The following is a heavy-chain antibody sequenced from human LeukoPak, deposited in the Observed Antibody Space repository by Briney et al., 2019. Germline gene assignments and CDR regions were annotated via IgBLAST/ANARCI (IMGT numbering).Heavy chain of an antibody. Sequence: GGSLRLSCAASGFTFSSYAMNWVRQAPGKGLEWVSSISYTGTYIYYADSVKGRFTISRDNAQNSLYLQMNSLRAEDTAIYYCVRDRGTYRPIDYWGQGTLVTVSS. J-gene: IGHJ4*02. V-gene: IGHV3-21*04. D-gene: IGHD1-26*01. CDR1: GFTFSSYA. CDR3: VRDRGTYRPIDY. CDR2: ISYTGTYI.